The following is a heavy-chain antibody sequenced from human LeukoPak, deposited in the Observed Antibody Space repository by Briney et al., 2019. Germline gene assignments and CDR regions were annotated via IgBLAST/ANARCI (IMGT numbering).Heavy chain of an antibody. Sequence: GASVKVSCKVSGYTLTELSMHWVRQAPGKGLEWMGGFDPEDGETIYAQKFQGRVTITRDTSASTAYMEVSSLRSEDTAVYYCARAGEWGSSSWYLSHFDYWGQGTLVTVSS. CDR3: ARAGEWGSSSWYLSHFDY. J-gene: IGHJ4*02. CDR2: FDPEDGET. CDR1: GYTLTELS. V-gene: IGHV1-24*01. D-gene: IGHD6-13*01.